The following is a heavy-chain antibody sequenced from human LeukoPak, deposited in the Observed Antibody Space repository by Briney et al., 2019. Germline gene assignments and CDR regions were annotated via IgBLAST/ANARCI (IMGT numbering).Heavy chain of an antibody. CDR3: AIPTYSNKRPFDY. CDR2: IYYTGSA. J-gene: IGHJ4*02. V-gene: IGHV4-39*01. CDR1: GGSISSSIYD. D-gene: IGHD6-13*01. Sequence: PSGTLPLTCTVSGGSISSSIYDWGGIRQPPGKGREGIGSIYYTGSASYNASLKRRVTRSVDTSKNRFSLKLSSVTAADTAVYYCAIPTYSNKRPFDYWGQGTLVPVSS.